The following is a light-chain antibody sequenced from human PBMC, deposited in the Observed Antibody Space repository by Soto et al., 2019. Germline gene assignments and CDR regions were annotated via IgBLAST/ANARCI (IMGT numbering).Light chain of an antibody. J-gene: IGLJ2*01. V-gene: IGLV2-11*01. Sequence: QSALTQPRSVSGSPGQSVTISCTGTSSDVGGYDHVSWYQQHPGKAPKLMIYDVIKRPSGVPDRFSGSKSGNTASLTISGLQTEDEADYYCCSFAGSNTLGVFGGGTKLTVL. CDR3: CSFAGSNTLGV. CDR1: SSDVGGYDH. CDR2: DVI.